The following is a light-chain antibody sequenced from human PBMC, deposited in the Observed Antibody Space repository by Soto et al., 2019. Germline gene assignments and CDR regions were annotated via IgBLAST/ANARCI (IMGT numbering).Light chain of an antibody. Sequence: EIVLTQSPATLSLSAGERVTLSCRSSQSVDTMVAWYQQQVGRTPRLLIYETSSRATGVPARFSGSGSGTDFTLSIRRLEPEDSAIYFCQVRSDWPPFKYTFGQGTKLEVK. V-gene: IGKV3-11*01. J-gene: IGKJ2*01. CDR3: QVRSDWPPFKYT. CDR2: ETS. CDR1: QSVDTM.